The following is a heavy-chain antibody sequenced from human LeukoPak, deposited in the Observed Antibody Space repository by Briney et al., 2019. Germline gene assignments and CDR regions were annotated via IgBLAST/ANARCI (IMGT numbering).Heavy chain of an antibody. J-gene: IGHJ4*02. Sequence: PGGSLRLSCVASGFMFNRHAMTWVRQAPGKGLEWVSDVSGAATTTRYAGSVKGRSTISRDNSKNTIYLQMDSLRAEDTAIYYCARVAADDYGDYALDYWGQGILVAASS. CDR3: ARVAADDYGDYALDY. CDR2: VSGAATTT. D-gene: IGHD4-17*01. V-gene: IGHV3-23*01. CDR1: GFMFNRHA.